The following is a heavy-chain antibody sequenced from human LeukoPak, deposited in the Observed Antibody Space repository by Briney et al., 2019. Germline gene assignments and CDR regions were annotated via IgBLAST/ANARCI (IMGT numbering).Heavy chain of an antibody. Sequence: ASVKVSCKASGYTFTSYGISWVRQAPGQGLEWMGWISAYNGNTNYAQRLQGRVTMTTDTSTSTAYMELRSLRSDDTAVYYCARAPNSYYYDSSGYYFDYWAREPWSPSPQ. D-gene: IGHD3-22*01. V-gene: IGHV1-18*01. CDR3: ARAPNSYYYDSSGYYFDY. CDR1: GYTFTSYG. J-gene: IGHJ4*02. CDR2: ISAYNGNT.